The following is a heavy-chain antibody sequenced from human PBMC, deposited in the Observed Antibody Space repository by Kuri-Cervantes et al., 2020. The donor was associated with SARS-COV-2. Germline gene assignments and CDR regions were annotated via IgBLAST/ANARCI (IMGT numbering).Heavy chain of an antibody. J-gene: IGHJ4*02. CDR2: ISSSSSYI. D-gene: IGHD4-17*01. CDR3: AREGYGDSFDY. Sequence: GESLKISRAASGFTFSSYDMHWVRQAPGKGLEWVSSISSSSSYIYYADSVKGRFTISRDNAKNSLYLQMNSLRAEDTAVYYCAREGYGDSFDYWGQGTLVTVSS. CDR1: GFTFSSYD. V-gene: IGHV3-21*04.